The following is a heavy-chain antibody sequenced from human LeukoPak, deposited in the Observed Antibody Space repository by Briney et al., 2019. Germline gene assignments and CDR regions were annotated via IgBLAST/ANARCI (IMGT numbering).Heavy chain of an antibody. D-gene: IGHD3-22*01. CDR2: INHSGST. J-gene: IGHJ5*02. CDR3: ARGKENSSGYYWDGWFDP. Sequence: SETLSLTCAVYGGSFSGYYWSWIRQPPGKGLEWIGEINHSGSTNYNPSLKSRVTISVDTSKNQFSLKLSSVTAADTAVYYCARGKENSSGYYWDGWFDPWGQGTLVTVSS. V-gene: IGHV4-34*01. CDR1: GGSFSGYY.